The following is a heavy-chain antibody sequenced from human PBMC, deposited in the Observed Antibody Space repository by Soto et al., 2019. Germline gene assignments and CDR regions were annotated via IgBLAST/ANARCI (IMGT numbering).Heavy chain of an antibody. Sequence: QVQLVESGGGVVQPGRSLRLSCAASGCTFSRYAMHWVRQAPGKGLEWVAVISYDGSNKYYADSVKGRFTISRDNSKNTLYLQMNSLRAEDTAVYYCARVEAVAGLLDYWGQGTLVTVSS. D-gene: IGHD6-19*01. V-gene: IGHV3-30-3*01. CDR3: ARVEAVAGLLDY. CDR1: GCTFSRYA. CDR2: ISYDGSNK. J-gene: IGHJ4*02.